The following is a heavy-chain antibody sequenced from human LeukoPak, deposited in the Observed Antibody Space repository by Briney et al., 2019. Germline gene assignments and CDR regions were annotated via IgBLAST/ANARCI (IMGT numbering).Heavy chain of an antibody. CDR1: GGSISSTNW. V-gene: IGHV4-4*02. J-gene: IGHJ4*02. D-gene: IGHD6-13*01. Sequence: SETLSLTCGVSGGSISSTNWWSWVRQPPGKGLEWIGEIYQSGSTKYSPSLKSRVTISVDKSKNQFSLKLSSVTAADTAVYYCARGEGYSSSWCQPHFDYWGQGTLVTVSS. CDR2: IYQSGST. CDR3: ARGEGYSSSWCQPHFDY.